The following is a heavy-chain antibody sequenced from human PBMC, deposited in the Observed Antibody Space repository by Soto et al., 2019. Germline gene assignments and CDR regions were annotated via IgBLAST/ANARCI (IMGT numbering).Heavy chain of an antibody. J-gene: IGHJ4*02. Sequence: QVQLVQSGAEVKKPGASVKVSCKASGYTFNNYGISWVRQAPGQGLEWLGWISAYSGNTDYAQKLQGRVTMTTDTSATTASMELGSLTSDDTAMYYCARVGEYCVSTSCLDYWGQGTLVTVSS. D-gene: IGHD2-2*01. CDR3: ARVGEYCVSTSCLDY. CDR2: ISAYSGNT. V-gene: IGHV1-18*04. CDR1: GYTFNNYG.